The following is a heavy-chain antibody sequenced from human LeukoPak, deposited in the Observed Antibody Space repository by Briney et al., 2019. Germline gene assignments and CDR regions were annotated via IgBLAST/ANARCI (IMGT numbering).Heavy chain of an antibody. V-gene: IGHV3-23*01. D-gene: IGHD3-16*01. CDR3: VKDLPVLQS. CDR1: GFTFSSYA. J-gene: IGHJ5*02. Sequence: GGSLRLSCAASGFTFSSYAMSWVRPAPGKGLEWVSAVSGSGGSTYYADSVKGRFTISRDSSNNTLYLQMNGLRGDDTAVYYCVKDLPVLQSWRQGTLVTVSS. CDR2: VSGSGGST.